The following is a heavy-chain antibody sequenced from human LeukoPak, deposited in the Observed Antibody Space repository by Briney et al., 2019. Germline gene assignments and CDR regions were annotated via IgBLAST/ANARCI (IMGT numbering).Heavy chain of an antibody. D-gene: IGHD6-6*01. CDR2: ISSSGSTI. J-gene: IGHJ4*02. Sequence: GGSLRLSCAASGFTFRSYEMNWVRQAPGKGLERVSYISSSGSTIFYADSVKGRFTISRDNAKNSLYLQMNSLRAEDTAVYYCARDLEYTTSSGDYWGQGTLVIVSS. CDR3: ARDLEYTTSSGDY. V-gene: IGHV3-48*03. CDR1: GFTFRSYE.